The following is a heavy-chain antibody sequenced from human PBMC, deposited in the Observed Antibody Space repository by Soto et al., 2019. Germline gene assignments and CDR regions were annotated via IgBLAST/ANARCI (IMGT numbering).Heavy chain of an antibody. Sequence: GSLRLSCASSGFSFSDYYMSWILQAPGKGLEWLSYISSSGSIIYYADSVKVRFTISMDNAKNSLYLQMNSLRAEDTAVYYCARDGTTQTETKGMDVWGQGTTVTVSS. D-gene: IGHD1-7*01. CDR2: ISSSGSII. CDR3: ARDGTTQTETKGMDV. J-gene: IGHJ6*02. CDR1: GFSFSDYY. V-gene: IGHV3-11*01.